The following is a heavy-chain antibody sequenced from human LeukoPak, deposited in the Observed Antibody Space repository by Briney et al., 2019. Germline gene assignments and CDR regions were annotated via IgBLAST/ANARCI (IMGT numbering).Heavy chain of an antibody. CDR1: GGSISSGSYY. CDR3: ASGGVVSASYYYYYYMDV. Sequence: SETLSLTCTVSGGSISSGSYYWSWIRQPAGKGLEWIGRIYTSGGTNYNPSLKRRVTISVDTSKNQFSLKMSSVTASDTAVYYCASGGVVSASYYYYYYMDVWGKGTTVTVSS. CDR2: IYTSGGT. V-gene: IGHV4-61*02. D-gene: IGHD2-2*01. J-gene: IGHJ6*03.